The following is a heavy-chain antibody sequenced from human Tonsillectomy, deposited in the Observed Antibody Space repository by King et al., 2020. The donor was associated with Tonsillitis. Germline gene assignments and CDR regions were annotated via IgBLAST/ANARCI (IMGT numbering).Heavy chain of an antibody. CDR2: IDHSENP. D-gene: IGHD3-10*01. CDR3: ARTSGSFIDC. V-gene: IGHV4-30-2*01. Sequence: LQLQESGSGLVKPSETLSLTCAVSGGSITYGGFSWSWIRQPPGKGLEWVGYIDHSENPYYHPSLKSRVTMSMDRSKNQFSLILSSVTAADTAIYYCARTSGSFIDCWGQGTLVTVSS. CDR1: GGSITYGGFS. J-gene: IGHJ4*02.